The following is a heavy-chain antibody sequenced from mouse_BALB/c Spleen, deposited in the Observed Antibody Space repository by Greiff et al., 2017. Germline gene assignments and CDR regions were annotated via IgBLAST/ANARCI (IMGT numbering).Heavy chain of an antibody. CDR2: IHPGSGGT. J-gene: IGHJ3*01. D-gene: IGHD1-1*01. Sequence: QVQLKQSGAELVRPGASVKLSCKALGYTFTDYEMHWVKQTPVHGLEWIGAIHPGSGGTAYNQKFKGKATLTADKSSSTAYMELSSLTSEDSAVYYVTGPYYGSSGFAYWGQGTLVTVSA. CDR1: GYTFTDYE. CDR3: TGPYYGSSGFAY. V-gene: IGHV1-15*01.